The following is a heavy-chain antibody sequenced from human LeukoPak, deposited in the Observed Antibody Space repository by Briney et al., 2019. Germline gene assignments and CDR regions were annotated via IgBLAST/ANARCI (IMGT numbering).Heavy chain of an antibody. CDR1: GFTFSSYS. Sequence: PGGSLRLSCAASGFTFSSYSMNWVRQAPGKGLEWVSSISGSSSYIYYADSVKGRFTISGDNAKNSLYLQMNTLRAEDTAVYYCVRRYMATSAEDFDYWGQGTLVTVFS. CDR3: VRRYMATSAEDFDY. CDR2: ISGSSSYI. J-gene: IGHJ4*02. D-gene: IGHD3-16*02. V-gene: IGHV3-21*01.